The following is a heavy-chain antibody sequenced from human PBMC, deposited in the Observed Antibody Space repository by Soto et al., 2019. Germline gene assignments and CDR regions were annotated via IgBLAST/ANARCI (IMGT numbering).Heavy chain of an antibody. Sequence: QVQLVESGGGVVQPGRSLRLSCAASGFTFSSYGMHWVRQAPGKGLEWVAVIWYDGSNKYYADSVKGRFTISRDNSKNTLYLQMNSLRAEDTAVYYCARGVAGTSWGAYYFDYWGQGTLVTVSS. CDR2: IWYDGSNK. J-gene: IGHJ4*02. CDR3: ARGVAGTSWGAYYFDY. V-gene: IGHV3-33*01. D-gene: IGHD6-19*01. CDR1: GFTFSSYG.